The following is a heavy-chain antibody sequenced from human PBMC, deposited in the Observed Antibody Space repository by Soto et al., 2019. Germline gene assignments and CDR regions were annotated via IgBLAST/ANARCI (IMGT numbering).Heavy chain of an antibody. CDR1: GDSMSGYH. V-gene: IGHV4-59*01. J-gene: IGHJ4*02. CDR2: FHNSGST. Sequence: SETLSLTCTVSGDSMSGYHWNWIRQPPGKGLQWIGYFHNSGSTTYDSSLKSRVTISIDTSKRQSSLKLTSVTTADTAMYYCARSDIVLVPSSTGALDYWGQGIQVTVSS. CDR3: ARSDIVLVPSSTGALDY. D-gene: IGHD2-2*01.